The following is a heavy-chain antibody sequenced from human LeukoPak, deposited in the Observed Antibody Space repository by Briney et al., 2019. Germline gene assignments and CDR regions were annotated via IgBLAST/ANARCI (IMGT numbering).Heavy chain of an antibody. CDR1: GYSISSGYY. J-gene: IGHJ5*02. CDR3: ARGQAVVPAAIDWFDP. V-gene: IGHV4-38-2*02. D-gene: IGHD2-2*01. CDR2: IYHSGST. Sequence: SETLSLTCTVSGYSISSGYYWGWIRQPPGKGLEWIGSIYHSGSTYYNPSLKSRVTISVDTSKNQFSLQLNSVTPEDTAVYYCARGQAVVPAAIDWFDPWGQGTLVTVSS.